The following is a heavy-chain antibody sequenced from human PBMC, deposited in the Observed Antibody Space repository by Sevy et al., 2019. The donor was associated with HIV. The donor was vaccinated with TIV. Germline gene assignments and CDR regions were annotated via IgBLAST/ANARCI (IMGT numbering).Heavy chain of an antibody. D-gene: IGHD3-22*01. J-gene: IGHJ4*02. CDR3: ASHYYDSTGYYYPLDY. V-gene: IGHV3-30*04. CDR2: ISTDGNIK. Sequence: GGSLRLSCTASGFSFSNYAMYWARQAPGEGLEWVAVISTDGNIKDYADSVKGRFTISRDNFKNTLYLQMNSLRAEDSAVYYCASHYYDSTGYYYPLDYWGLGTLVTVSS. CDR1: GFSFSNYA.